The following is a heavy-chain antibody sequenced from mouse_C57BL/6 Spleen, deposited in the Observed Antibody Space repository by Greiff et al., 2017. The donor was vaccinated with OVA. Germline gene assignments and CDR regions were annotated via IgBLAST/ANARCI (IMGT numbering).Heavy chain of an antibody. D-gene: IGHD1-1*01. CDR2: IDPSDSYT. V-gene: IGHV1-50*01. CDR1: GYTFTSYW. CDR3: ARRDYYGSSQYYFGY. Sequence: QVQLQQPGAELVKPGASVKLSCKASGYTFTSYWMQWVKQRPGQGLAWIGEIDPSDSYTNYNQKFKGKATLTVDTSSSPAYMQLSSLTSEDSAVYYCARRDYYGSSQYYFGYWGQGTTLTVSS. J-gene: IGHJ2*01.